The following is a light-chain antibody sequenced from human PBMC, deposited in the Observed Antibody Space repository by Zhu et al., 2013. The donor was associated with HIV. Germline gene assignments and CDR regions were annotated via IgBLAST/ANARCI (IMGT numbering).Light chain of an antibody. CDR2: GAS. CDR1: QSVSNY. CDR3: QQYDSDPAT. J-gene: IGKJ3*01. Sequence: EIVLTQSPATLSLSPGERATLSCRASQSVSNYLAWYQQKPGQAPRLLIYGASNRATGIPARFSGSGSGTDFTLTISSLQPDDFATYYCQQYDSDPATFGPGTTVDIK. V-gene: IGKV3-11*01.